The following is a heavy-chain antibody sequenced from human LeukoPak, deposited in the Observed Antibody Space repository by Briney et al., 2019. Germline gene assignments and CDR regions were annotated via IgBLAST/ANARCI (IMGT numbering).Heavy chain of an antibody. CDR3: ARGGYSYGLTFDF. D-gene: IGHD5-18*01. J-gene: IGHJ4*02. CDR2: IYSGGST. V-gene: IGHV3-66*02. Sequence: GALRLSCAASGFPVSSNYMSWVRQAAGKGLEWVSVIYSGGSTDYADSVKGRFTISRDNSKNTVYLQMNSLRAEDTAVYFCARGGYSYGLTFDFWGQGTLVTVSS. CDR1: GFPVSSNY.